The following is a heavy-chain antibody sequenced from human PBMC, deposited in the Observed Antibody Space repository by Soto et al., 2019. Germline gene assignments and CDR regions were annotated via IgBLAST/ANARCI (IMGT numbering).Heavy chain of an antibody. CDR1: GYTFTSYY. CDR3: ARDFRAAGYYESSGCPTRDAFDI. V-gene: IGHV1-46*01. CDR2: INPSGGST. J-gene: IGHJ3*02. Sequence: QVQLVQSGAEVKKPGASVKVSCKASGYTFTSYYMHWVRQAPGQGLEWMGIINPSGGSTSYAQKFQSRVTMARDTSTSTVYMELSSMRSEDTAVYYCARDFRAAGYYESSGCPTRDAFDIWGQGTMVTVSS. D-gene: IGHD3-22*01.